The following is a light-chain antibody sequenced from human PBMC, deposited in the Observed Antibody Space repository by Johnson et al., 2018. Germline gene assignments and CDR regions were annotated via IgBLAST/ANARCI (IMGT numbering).Light chain of an antibody. CDR1: SSNIGNNY. Sequence: QSVLTQPPSVSAAPGQKVTISCSGSSSNIGNNYVSWYQQLPGTAPKLLIYENNKRPSGIPDRFSGSKSGTSATLCITGLQNGDEADYYCGTWDSSLSAGNVFGTGTKVTVL. V-gene: IGLV1-51*02. J-gene: IGLJ1*01. CDR3: GTWDSSLSAGNV. CDR2: ENN.